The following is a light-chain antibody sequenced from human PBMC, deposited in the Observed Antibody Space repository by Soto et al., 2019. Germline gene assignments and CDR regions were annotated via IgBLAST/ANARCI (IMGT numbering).Light chain of an antibody. Sequence: DIQMPQSPSFVSASVGDRVTITCRASQGISSWLAWYQHKPGRAPKLLIHAASSLESGVPSRFSGSGSGTHFTRPISSLQAEDFATYYCQQTTSFPLTFGGGTKVEIK. CDR1: QGISSW. CDR3: QQTTSFPLT. J-gene: IGKJ4*01. V-gene: IGKV1-12*01. CDR2: AAS.